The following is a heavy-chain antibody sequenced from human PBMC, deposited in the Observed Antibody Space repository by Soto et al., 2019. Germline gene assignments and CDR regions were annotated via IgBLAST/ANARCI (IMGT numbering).Heavy chain of an antibody. CDR1: GFTFSSYA. CDR2: ISGSGGST. CDR3: AKDKRYCSGGSCYPDAFDI. Sequence: PWGSLRLSCAASGFTFSSYAMSWVRQAPGKGLEWVSAISGSGGSTYYADSVKGRFTISRDNPKNTLYLQMNSLRAEDTAVYYCAKDKRYCSGGSCYPDAFDIWGQGTMVTVSS. J-gene: IGHJ3*02. V-gene: IGHV3-23*01. D-gene: IGHD2-15*01.